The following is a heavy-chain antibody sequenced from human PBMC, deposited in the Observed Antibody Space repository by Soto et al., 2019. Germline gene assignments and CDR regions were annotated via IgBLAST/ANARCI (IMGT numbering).Heavy chain of an antibody. D-gene: IGHD4-17*01. CDR3: TRSPTVVPLFDY. CDR2: ISSRDNTI. Sequence: GGSLRLSCAASGFTFSDFYMTWIRQAPGKGLEWVSYISSRDNTIYYADSVKGRFTISRDNAKNSLYLQMNSLRAEDTAVYYCTRSPTVVPLFDYWGQGTLVTVSS. CDR1: GFTFSDFY. J-gene: IGHJ4*02. V-gene: IGHV3-11*01.